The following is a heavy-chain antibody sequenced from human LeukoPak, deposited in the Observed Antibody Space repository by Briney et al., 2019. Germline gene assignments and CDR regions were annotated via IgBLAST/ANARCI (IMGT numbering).Heavy chain of an antibody. CDR2: IYYSGST. J-gene: IGHJ5*02. Sequence: PSETLSLTCTVPGGSISSGDYYWSWIRQPPGKGLEWIGYIYYSGSTNYNPSLKSRVTISVDTSKNQFSLKLSSVTAADTAVYYCAASGWPEGSWFDPWGQGTLVTVSS. D-gene: IGHD2-15*01. CDR3: AASGWPEGSWFDP. CDR1: GGSISSGDYY. V-gene: IGHV4-61*08.